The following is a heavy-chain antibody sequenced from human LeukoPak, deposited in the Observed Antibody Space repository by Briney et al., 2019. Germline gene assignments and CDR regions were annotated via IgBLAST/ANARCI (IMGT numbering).Heavy chain of an antibody. CDR2: IYYTGFT. J-gene: IGHJ4*02. D-gene: IGHD6-13*01. Sequence: SETLSLTCTVSGGSISSYYWSWIRQPPGKGLEWIGYIYYTGFTSYNPSLKSRVTISIDTSKDQFSLKLSSVTAADTAVYFCARHIYSSSWGRFDYWGQGTLVTVSS. CDR3: ARHIYSSSWGRFDY. V-gene: IGHV4-59*08. CDR1: GGSISSYY.